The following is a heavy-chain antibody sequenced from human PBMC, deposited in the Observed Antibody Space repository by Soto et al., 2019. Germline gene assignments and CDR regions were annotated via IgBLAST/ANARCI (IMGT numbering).Heavy chain of an antibody. J-gene: IGHJ3*02. Sequence: PGGSLRLSCSASGFTFSGHWMHWVRQVQGKGLEWVSRINTDGGSSAYADSVKGRFTISRDNAKNTLYLQMKGLRAEDTAVYYCAREAGYCSRTSCYRRDTWGQGTTVTVSS. CDR2: INTDGGSS. CDR1: GFTFSGHW. CDR3: AREAGYCSRTSCYRRDT. D-gene: IGHD2-2*01. V-gene: IGHV3-74*03.